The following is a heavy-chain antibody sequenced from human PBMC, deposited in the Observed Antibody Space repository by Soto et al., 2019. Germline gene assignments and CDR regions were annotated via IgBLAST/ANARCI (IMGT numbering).Heavy chain of an antibody. J-gene: IGHJ6*02. D-gene: IGHD6-13*01. Sequence: ASVKVSCKASGYTFTSYGISWVRQAPGQGLEWMGWISAYNGNTNYAQKLQGRVTMTTDTSTSTAYMELRSLRSDDTAVYYCARAGYSSSWKHYYYYGMDVWGQGTTVTVSS. V-gene: IGHV1-18*01. CDR2: ISAYNGNT. CDR3: ARAGYSSSWKHYYYYGMDV. CDR1: GYTFTSYG.